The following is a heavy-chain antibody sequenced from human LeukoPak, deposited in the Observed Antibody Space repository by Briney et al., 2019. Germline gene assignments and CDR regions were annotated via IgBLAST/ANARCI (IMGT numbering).Heavy chain of an antibody. CDR3: TTIAAAGQTDY. CDR1: GFTFSNAW. V-gene: IGHV3-15*01. Sequence: KTGGSLRLSCAASGFTFSNAWMSWVRQAPGKGLEWVGRIRSKTDGGTTDYAAPVKGRFTISRDDSKNTLYPQMNSLKTEDTAVYYCTTIAAAGQTDYWGQGTLVTVSS. D-gene: IGHD6-13*01. CDR2: IRSKTDGGTT. J-gene: IGHJ4*02.